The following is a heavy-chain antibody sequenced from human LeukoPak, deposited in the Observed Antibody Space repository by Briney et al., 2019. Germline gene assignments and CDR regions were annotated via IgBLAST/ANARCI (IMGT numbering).Heavy chain of an antibody. D-gene: IGHD3-3*01. Sequence: SETLSLTCTVSGGSISSYYWSWIRQPAGKGLEWIGRIYTSGSTNYNPSLKSRVTMSVDTSKNQFSLKLSSVTAADTAVYYCARDHDFWSGYLYGMDVWGQGTTVTVSS. J-gene: IGHJ6*02. CDR1: GGSISSYY. CDR2: IYTSGST. V-gene: IGHV4-4*07. CDR3: ARDHDFWSGYLYGMDV.